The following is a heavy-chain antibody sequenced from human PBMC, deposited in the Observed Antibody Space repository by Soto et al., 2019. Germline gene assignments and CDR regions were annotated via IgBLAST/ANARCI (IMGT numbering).Heavy chain of an antibody. CDR3: TKVNTEMIVVYVTGCLDS. CDR1: GCTFSTDA. CDR2: SSGSGDYT. J-gene: IGHJ5*01. V-gene: IGHV3-23*01. Sequence: GASLSLSCAVSGCTFSTDALTWVCQAPGKGIERAANSSGSGDYTYNGESAKRLFTISRDNSNTMYYLQKNSLRAKDTAISFCTKVNTEMIVVYVTGCLDSWGQGTIVTVSS. D-gene: IGHD3-22*01.